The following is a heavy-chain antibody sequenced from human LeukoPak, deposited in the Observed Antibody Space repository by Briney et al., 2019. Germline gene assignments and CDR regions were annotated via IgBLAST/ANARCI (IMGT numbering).Heavy chain of an antibody. Sequence: ASVKVSCKAPGYTFTSYYMHWVRQAPGQGLEWMGWINPNSGGTNYAQKFQGRVTMTRNTSISTAYMELSSLRSDDTAVFYCARGRDYSSRWFDPWGQGTLVTVSS. D-gene: IGHD5-18*01. V-gene: IGHV1-2*02. CDR2: INPNSGGT. CDR1: GYTFTSYY. J-gene: IGHJ5*02. CDR3: ARGRDYSSRWFDP.